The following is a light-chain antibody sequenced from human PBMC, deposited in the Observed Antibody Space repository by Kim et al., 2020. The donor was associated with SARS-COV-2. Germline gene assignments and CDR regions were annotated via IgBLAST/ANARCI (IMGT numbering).Light chain of an antibody. CDR2: RND. V-gene: IGLV1-47*01. CDR1: YSNIGGNS. Sequence: GRTVPISCSGTYSNIGGNSVNWYQQFPGTTPKLLIYRNDQRPSGVPDRFSGSRSDTSASLAISGLRSADEADYYCTTWDDSLSGWVLGGGTQLTVL. CDR3: TTWDDSLSGWV. J-gene: IGLJ2*01.